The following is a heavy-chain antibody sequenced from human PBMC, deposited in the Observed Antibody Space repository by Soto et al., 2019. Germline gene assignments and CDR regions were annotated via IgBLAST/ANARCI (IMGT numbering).Heavy chain of an antibody. Sequence: PGGALRLCCAASGFTFSSYSMNWVRQAPGKGLEWVSYISSSSSTIYYADSVKGRFTISRDNAKNSLYLQMNSLRDEDTAAYYCASGVRYGMDVWGQGTTVTVSS. J-gene: IGHJ6*02. CDR1: GFTFSSYS. CDR3: ASGVRYGMDV. CDR2: ISSSSSTI. D-gene: IGHD2-2*01. V-gene: IGHV3-48*02.